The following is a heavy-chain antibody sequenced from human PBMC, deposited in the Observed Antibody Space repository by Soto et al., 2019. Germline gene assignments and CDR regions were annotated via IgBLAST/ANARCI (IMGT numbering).Heavy chain of an antibody. CDR2: IIPSFGTA. V-gene: IGHV1-69*06. CDR1: GGTFSSYA. D-gene: IGHD2-2*01. Sequence: QVQLVQSGAEVKKPGSSVKVSCKASGGTFSSYAIRWVRQAPGHGLEWMGGIIPSFGTANCAQKFQGRVTSTADKTTSTAYMDLSRLRSEDTAGSYCARSRPHCRTSVYWGQDYESDGMDLWGQGTEVTVSS. J-gene: IGHJ6*02. CDR3: ARSRPHCRTSVYWGQDYESDGMDL.